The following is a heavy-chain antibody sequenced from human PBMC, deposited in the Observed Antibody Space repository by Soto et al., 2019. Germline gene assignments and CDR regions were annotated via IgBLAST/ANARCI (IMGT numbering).Heavy chain of an antibody. J-gene: IGHJ4*02. D-gene: IGHD3-10*01. CDR2: IYHSGST. CDR1: GGSISSNNW. CDR3: ARVKASGVNFDY. V-gene: IGHV4-4*02. Sequence: QVQLQESGPGLVKPSGTLSLTCAVSGGSISSNNWWSWVRQPPGKGLEWIGEIYHSGSTNYNPSLQSRVTISVDKSKNQFSLKLSSVTAADTAVYYCARVKASGVNFDYWGQGTLVTVSS.